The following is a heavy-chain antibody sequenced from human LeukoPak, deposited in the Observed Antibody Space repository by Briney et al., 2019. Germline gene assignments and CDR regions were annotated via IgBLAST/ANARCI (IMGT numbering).Heavy chain of an antibody. J-gene: IGHJ6*04. D-gene: IGHD3-10*01. CDR1: GFTFSSYA. CDR2: ISYDGSNK. CDR3: ARVPVDYYGSGSYPVYGMDV. Sequence: GGSLRLSCAASGFTFSSYAMHWVRQAPGKGLEWVAVISYDGSNKYYADSVKGRFTISRDNSKNTLYLQMNSLRAEDTAVYYCARVPVDYYGSGSYPVYGMDVWGKGTTVTVSS. V-gene: IGHV3-30*04.